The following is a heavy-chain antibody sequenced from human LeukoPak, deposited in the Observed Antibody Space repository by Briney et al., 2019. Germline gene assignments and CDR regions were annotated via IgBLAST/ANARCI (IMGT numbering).Heavy chain of an antibody. V-gene: IGHV4-39*07. J-gene: IGHJ6*03. CDR1: GGSISSSSYY. Sequence: SETLSLTCTVSGGSISSSSYYWGWIRQPPGKGLEWIGSIYHSGSTNYNPSLESRATISVDKSKNQFSLKLNSVTAADTAVYYCARAYYYYMDVWGKGTTVSVSS. CDR3: ARAYYYYMDV. CDR2: IYHSGST.